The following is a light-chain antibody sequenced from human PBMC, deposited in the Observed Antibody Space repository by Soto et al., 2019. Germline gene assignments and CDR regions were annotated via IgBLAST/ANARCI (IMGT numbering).Light chain of an antibody. V-gene: IGLV2-14*01. J-gene: IGLJ1*01. CDR1: SSDVGAYYS. CDR3: SSYTSGSSHYV. Sequence: QSAQTQPASVSGSPGQSITISCTGTSSDVGAYYSVSWYQHHPGKAPKLIIYGVTNRPSGVSNRFSGSKSGNTASLTISGLQAEDEADYHCSSYTSGSSHYVFGTGTKLTVL. CDR2: GVT.